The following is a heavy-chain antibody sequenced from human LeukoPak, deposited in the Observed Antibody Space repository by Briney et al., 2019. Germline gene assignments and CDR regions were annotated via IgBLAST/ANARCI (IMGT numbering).Heavy chain of an antibody. J-gene: IGHJ4*02. CDR3: ARTLYYDFWMFDY. CDR2: INPNSGGT. Sequence: GASVKVSCKASGYTFTGYYMHWVRQAPGQGLEWMGWINPNSGGTNYAQKFQGRVTMTRDTSISTAYVELSRLRSDDTAVYYCARTLYYDFWMFDYWGQGTLVTVSS. CDR1: GYTFTGYY. V-gene: IGHV1-2*02. D-gene: IGHD3-3*01.